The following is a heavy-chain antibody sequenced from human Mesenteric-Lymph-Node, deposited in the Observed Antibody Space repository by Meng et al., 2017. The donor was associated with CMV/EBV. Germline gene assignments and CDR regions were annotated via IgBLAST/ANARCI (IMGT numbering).Heavy chain of an antibody. J-gene: IGHJ6*02. CDR2: IYYSGNT. D-gene: IGHD6-13*01. CDR3: ASTSSWGYYYYGMDV. V-gene: IGHV4-59*12. Sequence: GSLRLSCTVSGGSISSSYWGWIRQPPGRGLEWIGYIYYSGNTNYNPSLKSRVTISVDTSKNQFSLKLSTVTAADTAVYYCASTSSWGYYYYGMDVWGQGTTVTVSS. CDR1: GGSISSSY.